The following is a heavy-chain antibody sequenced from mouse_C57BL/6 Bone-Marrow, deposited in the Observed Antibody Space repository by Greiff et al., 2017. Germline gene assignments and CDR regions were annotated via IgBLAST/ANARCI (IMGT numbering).Heavy chain of an antibody. V-gene: IGHV1-50*01. CDR3: ARKKNWDDDY. CDR2: IDPSASYT. D-gene: IGHD4-1*01. J-gene: IGHJ2*01. CDR1: GYTFTSYW. Sequence: QVQLQQPGAELVKPGASVKLSCKASGYTFTSYWMQWVKQRPGQGLEWIGEIDPSASYTNYNQKFKGKATLTVDTASSTAYMQLSSLTSDDSEVYYCARKKNWDDDYWGQGTTLTVSS.